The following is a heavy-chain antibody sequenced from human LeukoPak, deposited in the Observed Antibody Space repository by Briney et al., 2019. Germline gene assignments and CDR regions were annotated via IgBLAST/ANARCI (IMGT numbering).Heavy chain of an antibody. V-gene: IGHV4-59*11. CDR2: VYYSGGT. D-gene: IGHD6-13*01. CDR1: GGSISSHY. Sequence: SETLSLTCTVSGGSISSHYWNWIRQPPGKGLEWIGYVYYSGGTKYNPSLNSRVTISVDTSKKQFSLKLTSVTAADTAVYYCARAVENSSRSLNYWGQGTLVTVSS. CDR3: ARAVENSSRSLNY. J-gene: IGHJ4*02.